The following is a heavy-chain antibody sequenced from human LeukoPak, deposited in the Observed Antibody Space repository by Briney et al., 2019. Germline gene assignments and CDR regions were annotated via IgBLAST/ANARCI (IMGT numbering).Heavy chain of an antibody. J-gene: IGHJ4*02. Sequence: PGGSLRLSCAASEFTVSSNYMSWVRQAPGKGLEWVSVIYSGGSTYYADSVKGRFTISRDNSKNTLYLQMNSLRAEDTAVYYCARGKRGSCYPNWGQGTLVTVSS. CDR2: IYSGGST. CDR3: ARGKRGSCYPN. CDR1: EFTVSSNY. V-gene: IGHV3-53*01. D-gene: IGHD2-15*01.